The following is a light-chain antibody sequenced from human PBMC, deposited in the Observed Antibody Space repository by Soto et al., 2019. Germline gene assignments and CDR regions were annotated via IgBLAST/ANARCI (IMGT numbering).Light chain of an antibody. V-gene: IGKV1-39*01. J-gene: IGKJ5*01. CDR1: QSISIY. Sequence: IQFTQSPSSLSSSVLERFIITCHASQSISIYLNWYQQRPGEAPKVLIYAASTLQDGIPSRFSGSGSGTDFTLTIRGLQPEDFATYYCQQGYSTITFGQGTRLEI. CDR2: AAS. CDR3: QQGYSTIT.